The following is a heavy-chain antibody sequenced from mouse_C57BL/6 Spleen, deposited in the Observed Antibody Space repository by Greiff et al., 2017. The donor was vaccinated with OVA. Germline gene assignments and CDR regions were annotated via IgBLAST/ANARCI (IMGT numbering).Heavy chain of an antibody. Sequence: VQLQQPGAELVKPGASVKLSCTVSGYTFTSYWLHWVKQRPGPGLEWIGMILPNSGSTNYNEWFKSKATLTVDKSSSTAYMQPSHVTSEGSAVYYCAPYRSNSFPCFDYWGQGTTLTVSS. D-gene: IGHD2-5*01. CDR1: GYTFTSYW. J-gene: IGHJ2*01. V-gene: IGHV1-64*01. CDR2: ILPNSGST. CDR3: APYRSNSFPCFDY.